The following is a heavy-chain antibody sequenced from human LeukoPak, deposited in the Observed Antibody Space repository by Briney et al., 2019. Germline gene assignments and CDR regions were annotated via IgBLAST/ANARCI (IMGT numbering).Heavy chain of an antibody. Sequence: SETLSLTCTVSGDSISRSTYYWAWIRQPPGKGLEWIGSVYYGRSPYFNPSLKSRVTISVDTSKNQFSLKLSSVTAADTAVYYCARVRKDYYYYYGMDVWGQGTTVTVSS. CDR1: GDSISRSTYY. V-gene: IGHV4-39*07. J-gene: IGHJ6*02. CDR3: ARVRKDYYYYYGMDV. CDR2: VYYGRSP.